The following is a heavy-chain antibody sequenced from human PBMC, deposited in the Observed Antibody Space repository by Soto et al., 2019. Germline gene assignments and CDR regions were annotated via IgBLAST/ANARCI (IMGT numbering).Heavy chain of an antibody. CDR2: ISGGGDRT. CDR3: ARKVLGSTSRPDWWYFDL. J-gene: IGHJ2*01. V-gene: IGHV3-23*01. CDR1: GFTFINYA. Sequence: EVQLLESGGGLVQPGGSLRLSCVGSGFTFINYAMNWVRQTPGKGLERVSTISGGGDRTFDADTVKGRFTISRDNSQTTVNLQMNSLRADDTAVYYCARKVLGSTSRPDWWYFDLWGRGTRVTVSS. D-gene: IGHD2-2*01.